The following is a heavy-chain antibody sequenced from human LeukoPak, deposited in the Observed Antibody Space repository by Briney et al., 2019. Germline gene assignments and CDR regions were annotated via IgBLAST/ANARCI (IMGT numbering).Heavy chain of an antibody. D-gene: IGHD6-6*01. CDR2: FDPEDGET. CDR1: GYTLTELS. CDR3: ARDIDPYSSSSYFDY. Sequence: ASVKVSCKVSGYTLTELSMHWVRQAPGKGLEWMGGFDPEDGETIYAQKFQGRVTITTDESTSTAYMELSSLRSEDTAVYYCARDIDPYSSSSYFDYWGQGTLVTVSS. V-gene: IGHV1-24*01. J-gene: IGHJ4*02.